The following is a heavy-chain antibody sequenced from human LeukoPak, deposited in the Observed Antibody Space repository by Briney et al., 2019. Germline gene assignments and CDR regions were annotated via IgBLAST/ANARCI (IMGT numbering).Heavy chain of an antibody. CDR1: GFTFTGYA. CDR2: IHYDGSNE. V-gene: IGHV3-30*09. Sequence: PGGSLRLSCAASGFTFTGYAMHWVRQAPGKGLEWVALIHYDGSNEFYAASVKGRFAIFRDNSKNTLYLQMNSLRAEDAAVYFCATPGGWANRKDKPSDFWGQGTLVTVSS. D-gene: IGHD2/OR15-2a*01. CDR3: ATPGGWANRKDKPSDF. J-gene: IGHJ4*02.